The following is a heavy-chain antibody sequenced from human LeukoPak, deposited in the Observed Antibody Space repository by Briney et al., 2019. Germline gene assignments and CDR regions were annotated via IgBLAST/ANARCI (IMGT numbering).Heavy chain of an antibody. CDR3: ARDGYGGNSFDY. CDR2: INPNSGDT. CDR1: GYTFTGYY. Sequence: ASVKVSCKASGYTFTGYYMPWVRHAPGQGLEWMGWINPNSGDTNYAQTFQGRVTMTRDTSISTASMELSRLRSDDTAVYFCARDGYGGNSFDYWGQGTLVTVSS. V-gene: IGHV1-2*02. J-gene: IGHJ4*02. D-gene: IGHD4-23*01.